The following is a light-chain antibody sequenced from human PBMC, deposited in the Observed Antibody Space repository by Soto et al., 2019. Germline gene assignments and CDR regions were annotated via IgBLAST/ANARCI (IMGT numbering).Light chain of an antibody. CDR1: QTVLFSSNNKNY. Sequence: DIVMTQSPDSLAVSLGERATINCRSSQTVLFSSNNKNYLAWYQQKPGHPPKLLIYWASTRESGVPDRFSGSGSGKDFTLTISSLQAEDVAFYYCKKYYDTPPFTFGGGTKGE. CDR2: WAS. CDR3: KKYYDTPPFT. V-gene: IGKV4-1*01. J-gene: IGKJ4*01.